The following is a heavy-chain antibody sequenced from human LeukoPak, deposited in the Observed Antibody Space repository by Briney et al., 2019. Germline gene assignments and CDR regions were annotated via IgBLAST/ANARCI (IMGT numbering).Heavy chain of an antibody. D-gene: IGHD6-19*01. CDR1: GFTFSSYS. Sequence: GGSLRLSCAASGFTFSSYSMNWVRQAPGKGLEWVSYISSSSSTIYYADSVKGRFTISRDNSKNTLYLQMNSLRAEDTAVYYCARTDSSGWYVGLEYFDYWGQGTLVTVSS. V-gene: IGHV3-48*01. J-gene: IGHJ4*02. CDR3: ARTDSSGWYVGLEYFDY. CDR2: ISSSSSTI.